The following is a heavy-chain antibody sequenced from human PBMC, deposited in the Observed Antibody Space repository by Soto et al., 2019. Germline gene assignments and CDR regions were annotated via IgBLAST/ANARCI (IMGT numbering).Heavy chain of an antibody. Sequence: GESLKISCKGSGYSFTSYWIGWVRQMPGKGLEWMGIIYPGDSDTRYSPSFQGQVTISADKSISTAYLQWSSLKASDTAMYYCARHGSGWYRAEYFQHWGQGTLVTVSS. V-gene: IGHV5-51*01. CDR2: IYPGDSDT. D-gene: IGHD6-19*01. CDR3: ARHGSGWYRAEYFQH. CDR1: GYSFTSYW. J-gene: IGHJ1*01.